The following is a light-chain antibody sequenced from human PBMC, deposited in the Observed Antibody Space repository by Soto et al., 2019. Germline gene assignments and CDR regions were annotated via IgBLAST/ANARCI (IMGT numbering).Light chain of an antibody. Sequence: QSVLTQPPSASWTPGQRVTISCSGGSSKIGTNSVNWYQQLPGRAPKLLIYNNDLRPSGVPDRFSGSKSGTSASLAISGLQSEDEDDYYCAAWDDSLNGFYVFGIGPKVTVL. CDR3: AAWDDSLNGFYV. V-gene: IGLV1-44*01. J-gene: IGLJ1*01. CDR1: SSKIGTNS. CDR2: NND.